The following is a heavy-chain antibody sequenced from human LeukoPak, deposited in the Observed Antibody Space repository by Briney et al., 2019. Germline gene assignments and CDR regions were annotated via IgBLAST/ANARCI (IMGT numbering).Heavy chain of an antibody. J-gene: IGHJ4*01. CDR2: INPNSGGT. CDR3: ARGAGEDVDTVATVGGCDY. CDR1: GYTFTGYY. V-gene: IGHV1-2*02. D-gene: IGHD5-12*01. Sequence: ASVKVSCKASGYTFTGYYMHWVRQAPGQGLEWMGWINPNSGGTNYAQKFQGRVTMTRDTSISTAYMELSRLRSDDTAVYYCARGAGEDVDTVATVGGCDYWGHGTLVTVYS.